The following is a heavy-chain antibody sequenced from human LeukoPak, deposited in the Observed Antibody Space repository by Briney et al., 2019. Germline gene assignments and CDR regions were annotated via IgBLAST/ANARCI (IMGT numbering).Heavy chain of an antibody. V-gene: IGHV4-4*07. Sequence: SETLSLTCTVSVGSISSFYWSWTRQPAGKGPEWIGRIYTSGSTNYNPSLKSRVTMSVDTSKNQFSLKLSSVTAADTAVYYCARDLSSGYIDYWGQGTLVTVSS. CDR1: VGSISSFY. D-gene: IGHD6-19*01. CDR3: ARDLSSGYIDY. J-gene: IGHJ4*02. CDR2: IYTSGST.